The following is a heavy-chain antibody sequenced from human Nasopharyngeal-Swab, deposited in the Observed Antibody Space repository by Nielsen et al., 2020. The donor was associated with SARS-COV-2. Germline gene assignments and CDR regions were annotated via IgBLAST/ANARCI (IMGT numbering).Heavy chain of an antibody. CDR2: ISPDGSVI. CDR1: GFTPGRSW. D-gene: IGHD1-14*01. V-gene: IGHV3-74*01. J-gene: IGHJ4*02. Sequence: GGSLRLSCAASGFTPGRSWMHWVRQAPGKGLVWFSRISPDGSVINYADYVRGRLTISRDNTGNTLYLQMENLRADDTAVYYCSRDLAGPDDYWGLGTLVTVSS. CDR3: SRDLAGPDDY.